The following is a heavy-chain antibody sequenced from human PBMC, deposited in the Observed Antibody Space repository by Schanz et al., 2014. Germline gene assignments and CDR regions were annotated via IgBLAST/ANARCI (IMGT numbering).Heavy chain of an antibody. V-gene: IGHV3-23*04. J-gene: IGHJ4*02. CDR3: TRDTDYHFDY. Sequence: EVQLVESGGGLVQPGESLRLSCAASGFTFSSHAMSWVRQAPGKGLEWVSTISASGGDTLYADSVKGRFTISRDTSKSTLYLQMNSLRAEDTAVYYCTRDTDYHFDYWGQGTLVTVSS. D-gene: IGHD4-17*01. CDR1: GFTFSSHA. CDR2: ISASGGDT.